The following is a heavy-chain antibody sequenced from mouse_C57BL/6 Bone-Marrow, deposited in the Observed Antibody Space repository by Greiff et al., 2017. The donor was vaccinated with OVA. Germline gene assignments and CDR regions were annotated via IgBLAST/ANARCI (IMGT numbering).Heavy chain of an antibody. J-gene: IGHJ4*01. Sequence: VKLKESGPELVKPGASVKISCKASGYTFTDYYINWVKQRPGQGLEWIGWIFPGSGSTNYNEKFKGKATLTVDKSSSTAYMMLSSLTSEDSAVYFCAGRIYYEDAMDYWGQGTTVTVSS. V-gene: IGHV1-75*01. CDR3: AGRIYYEDAMDY. CDR2: IFPGSGST. CDR1: GYTFTDYY. D-gene: IGHD2-4*01.